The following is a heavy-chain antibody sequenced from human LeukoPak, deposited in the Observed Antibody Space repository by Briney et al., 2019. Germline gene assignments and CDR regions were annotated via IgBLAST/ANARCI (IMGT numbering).Heavy chain of an antibody. CDR2: IIPIFGTA. D-gene: IGHD5-18*01. CDR1: GGTFSSYA. Sequence: GASVKVSCKASGGTFSSYAISWVRQAPGQGLEWMGGIIPIFGTANYAQKFQGRVTMTRNTSISTAYMELSSLRSEDTAVYYCARGRYSYGLDYWGQGTLVTVSS. V-gene: IGHV1-69*05. J-gene: IGHJ4*02. CDR3: ARGRYSYGLDY.